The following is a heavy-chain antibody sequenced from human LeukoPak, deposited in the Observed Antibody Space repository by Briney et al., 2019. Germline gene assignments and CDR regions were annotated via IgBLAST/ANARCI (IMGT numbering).Heavy chain of an antibody. CDR3: ARVWTATTPDY. J-gene: IGHJ4*02. Sequence: GGSLRLSCEGSGFTFSGYSMNWVRQAPGKGLEWVSYVSSSRTFIYYADSVKGRFTISRDNSKNTLYLQMNSLRAEDTAVYYCARVWTATTPDYWGQGTLVTVSS. V-gene: IGHV3-21*05. CDR2: VSSSRTFI. D-gene: IGHD4-17*01. CDR1: GFTFSGYS.